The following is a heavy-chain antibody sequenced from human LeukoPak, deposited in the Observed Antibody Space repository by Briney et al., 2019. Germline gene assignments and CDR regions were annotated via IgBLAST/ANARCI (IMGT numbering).Heavy chain of an antibody. J-gene: IGHJ4*02. CDR1: GFTFSSYA. CDR3: ANEWFGRGSRFGY. D-gene: IGHD3-10*01. Sequence: PGGSLRLSCAASGFTFSSYAMSWVRQAPGKGLEWVSAISGSGGSTYYAASVKGRFTISRDNSKNTLYLQMNSLRAEDTAVYYCANEWFGRGSRFGYWGQGTLVTVSS. CDR2: ISGSGGST. V-gene: IGHV3-23*01.